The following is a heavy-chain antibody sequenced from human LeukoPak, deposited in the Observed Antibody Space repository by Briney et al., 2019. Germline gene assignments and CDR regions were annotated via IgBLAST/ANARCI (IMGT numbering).Heavy chain of an antibody. J-gene: IGHJ4*02. CDR3: ARAFWGSGIDY. CDR1: GGSFSGYY. Sequence: SETLSLTCAVYGGSFSGYYWSWIRQSPGKGLEWIGYIHFSGSTDYNPSLKSRVTISVDTSKNQFSLKLSPVTAADTAVYYCARAFWGSGIDYWGQGTLVTVSS. D-gene: IGHD3-16*01. CDR2: IHFSGST. V-gene: IGHV4-59*01.